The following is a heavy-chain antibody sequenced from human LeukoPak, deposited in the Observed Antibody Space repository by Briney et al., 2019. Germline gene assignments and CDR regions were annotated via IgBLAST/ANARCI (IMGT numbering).Heavy chain of an antibody. J-gene: IGHJ4*02. CDR2: INPNSGGR. CDR3: ARRYSQHPSDY. Sequence: ASVKVSCKASGYTFTGYYMHWVRQAPGQGLEWMGWINPNSGGRNYAQKFQGRVTMTRDTSISTAYMELSRLRSDATAVYYCARRYSQHPSDYWGQGTLVTVSS. V-gene: IGHV1-2*02. CDR1: GYTFTGYY. D-gene: IGHD5-18*01.